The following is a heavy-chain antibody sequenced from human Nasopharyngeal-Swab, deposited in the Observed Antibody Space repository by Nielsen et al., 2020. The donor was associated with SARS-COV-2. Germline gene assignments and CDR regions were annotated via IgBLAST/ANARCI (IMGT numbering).Heavy chain of an antibody. J-gene: IGHJ5*02. V-gene: IGHV4-4*02. Sequence: WILQPPGKGLEWIGEIYHSGSTNYNPSLKSRINISLDKSKNQFSLKLRSVTAADTAVYYCARVIAWFDPWGQGTLVTVSS. CDR2: IYHSGST. CDR3: ARVIAWFDP. D-gene: IGHD2-15*01.